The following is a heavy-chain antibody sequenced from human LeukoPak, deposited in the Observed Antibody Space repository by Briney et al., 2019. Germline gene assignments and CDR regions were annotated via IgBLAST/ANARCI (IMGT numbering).Heavy chain of an antibody. J-gene: IGHJ5*02. CDR1: GGYIITRGHY. CDR3: ARERSASGRHNWFDP. CDR2: IHATGV. Sequence: PSETLSLTCIVSGGYIITRGHYWGWIRQPPGKGLAWIGSIHATGVHSTDPSFRSQMSITVDTSKNQSSLNLTPVTAADAAVYNCARERSASGRHNWFDPWGEGALVSVSS. V-gene: IGHV4-39*07. D-gene: IGHD4-17*01.